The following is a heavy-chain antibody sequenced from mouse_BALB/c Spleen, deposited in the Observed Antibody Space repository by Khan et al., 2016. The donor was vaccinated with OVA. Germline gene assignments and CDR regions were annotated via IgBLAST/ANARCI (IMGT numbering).Heavy chain of an antibody. CDR1: GFSLTGYG. Sequence: QVQLKQSGPGPVAPSQSLSITCTVSGFSLTGYGVNWVRQPPGKGLEWLGMLWGDGSTDYNSALKSRLSISKDNSKSQVFLKMNSLQTDDTARYYCARAYYANYREAMDYWGQGTSVTVSS. CDR3: ARAYYANYREAMDY. CDR2: LWGDGST. D-gene: IGHD2-10*01. V-gene: IGHV2-6-7*01. J-gene: IGHJ4*01.